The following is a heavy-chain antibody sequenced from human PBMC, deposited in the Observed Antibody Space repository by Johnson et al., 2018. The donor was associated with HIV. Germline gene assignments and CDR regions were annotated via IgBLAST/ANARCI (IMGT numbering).Heavy chain of an antibody. CDR3: ARDGESQQLPLGDAFDV. J-gene: IGHJ3*01. CDR1: GLTFSDYY. D-gene: IGHD6-13*01. V-gene: IGHV3-11*04. Sequence: QVQLVESGGGLVRPGGSLRLSCAAPGLTFSDYYMTWIRQAPGKGLEWVSYISSSGSTMYYADSVKGRFTISRDNAKNSLYLQMNSLRAEDTAMYYCARDGESQQLPLGDAFDVWGQGTMVTVSS. CDR2: ISSSGSTM.